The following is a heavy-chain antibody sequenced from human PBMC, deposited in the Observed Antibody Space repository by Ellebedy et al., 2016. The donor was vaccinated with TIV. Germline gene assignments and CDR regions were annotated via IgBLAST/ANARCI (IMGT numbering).Heavy chain of an antibody. V-gene: IGHV3-30*03. CDR3: ARGGSSGSSDY. CDR2: ISSDGSNK. D-gene: IGHD3-10*01. CDR1: GFTFGSHG. J-gene: IGHJ4*02. Sequence: GESLKISCVASGFTFGSHGIYWVRQAPGKGLEWVAVISSDGSNKYYADSVKGRFTISRDNSKNTLYLQMNSLRTDDMAVYYCARGGSSGSSDYWGQGTLVTVSS.